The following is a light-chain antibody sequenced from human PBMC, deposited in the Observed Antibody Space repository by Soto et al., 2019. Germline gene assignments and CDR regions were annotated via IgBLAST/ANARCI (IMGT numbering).Light chain of an antibody. CDR2: WAS. CDR1: QSVLYNSNNKNY. V-gene: IGKV4-1*01. J-gene: IGKJ1*01. Sequence: DIVMTQSPDSLAVSLGERATINCKSSQSVLYNSNNKNYLAWYQQKPGQPPKLLIYWASTRESGVPDRFSGTGSGTDFTLTISSLQPDDFATYYCQQYNSYWTFGQGTKVDI. CDR3: QQYNSYWT.